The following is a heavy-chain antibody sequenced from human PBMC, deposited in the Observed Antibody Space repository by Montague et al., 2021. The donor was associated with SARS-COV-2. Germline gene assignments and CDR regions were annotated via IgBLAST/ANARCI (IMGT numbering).Heavy chain of an antibody. D-gene: IGHD6-19*01. J-gene: IGHJ3*02. CDR2: SYYSGST. CDR3: SSGSGWMGNAFDI. V-gene: IGHV4-59*01. CDR1: GGSISSYY. Sequence: SETLSLTCTVSGGSISSYYWSWIRQPPGKGPEWIGYSYYSGSTNNNHTLKSRVPISVDTSKNQFSLKLRSVTAADTAAYYCSSGSGWMGNAFDIWGQGTMVTVSS.